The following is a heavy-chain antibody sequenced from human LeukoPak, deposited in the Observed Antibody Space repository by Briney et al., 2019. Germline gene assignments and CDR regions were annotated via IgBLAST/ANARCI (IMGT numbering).Heavy chain of an antibody. D-gene: IGHD3-9*01. Sequence: GGSLRLSCAASGFTVSGYYINWVRQAPGKGREWVSAIYSGGGTSYADSVKGRFTISRDNSKNTLYLQMNGLRGEDTAVYYCARDATTGDYFFDYWGQGTLVTVSS. CDR2: IYSGGGT. CDR1: GFTVSGYY. V-gene: IGHV3-53*01. CDR3: ARDATTGDYFFDY. J-gene: IGHJ4*02.